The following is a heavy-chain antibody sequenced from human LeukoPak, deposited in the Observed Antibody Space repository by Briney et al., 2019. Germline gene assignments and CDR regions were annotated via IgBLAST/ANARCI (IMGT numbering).Heavy chain of an antibody. D-gene: IGHD6-13*01. J-gene: IGHJ6*02. CDR1: GFTFSSYA. CDR3: ARDQSAAAATGYYYYYGMDV. V-gene: IGHV3-30-3*01. CDR2: ISYDGSNK. Sequence: PGGSLRLSCAASGFTFSSYAMHWVRQAPGKGLEWVAVISYDGSNKYYADSVKGRFTISRDNSKNTLYLQMNSLRAEDTAVYYCARDQSAAAATGYYYYYGMDVWGQGATVTVSS.